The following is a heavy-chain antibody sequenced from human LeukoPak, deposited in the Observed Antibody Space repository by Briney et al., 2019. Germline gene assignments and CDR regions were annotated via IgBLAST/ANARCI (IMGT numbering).Heavy chain of an antibody. J-gene: IGHJ4*02. CDR1: GYTFTGYY. V-gene: IGHV1-2*04. CDR2: INPNSGGT. CDR3: AGGLSGVVITSFDY. D-gene: IGHD3-3*01. Sequence: GASVKVSCKASGYTFTGYYMHWVRQAPGQGLEWMGWINPNSGGTNYAQKFQGWVTMTRDTSISTAYMELSRLRSDDTAVYYCAGGLSGVVITSFDYWGQGTLVTVSS.